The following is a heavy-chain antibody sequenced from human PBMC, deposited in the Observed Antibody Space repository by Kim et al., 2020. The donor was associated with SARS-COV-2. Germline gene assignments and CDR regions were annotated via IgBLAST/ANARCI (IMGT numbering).Heavy chain of an antibody. CDR3: ARVPARFGELDGVEDY. CDR1: GFTFSDYY. CDR2: ISSSGSTI. V-gene: IGHV3-11*01. J-gene: IGHJ4*02. D-gene: IGHD3-10*01. Sequence: GGSLRLSCAASGFTFSDYYMSWIRQAPGKGLEWVSYISSSGSTIYYADSVKGRFTISRDNAKNSLYLQMNSLRAEDTAVYYCARVPARFGELDGVEDYWGQGTLVTVSS.